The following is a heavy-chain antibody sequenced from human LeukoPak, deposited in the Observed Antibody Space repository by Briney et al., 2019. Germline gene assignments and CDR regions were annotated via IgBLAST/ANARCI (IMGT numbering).Heavy chain of an antibody. V-gene: IGHV3-53*01. CDR1: GFTVSRNY. CDR2: ISSGGNT. J-gene: IGHJ3*02. D-gene: IGHD3-22*01. Sequence: GGSLRLACAASGFTVSRNYMSWVRQAPGKGLEWVSVISSGGNTYYTDSVKGRFTISRDNSKNTLYLQMSSLRVEDTAVYYCARNDRGALDIWGQGTMVTVSS. CDR3: ARNDRGALDI.